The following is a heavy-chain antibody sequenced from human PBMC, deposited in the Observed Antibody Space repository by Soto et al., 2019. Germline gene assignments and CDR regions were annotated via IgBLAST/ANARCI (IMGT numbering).Heavy chain of an antibody. CDR1: GFTFSNAW. V-gene: IGHV3-15*01. D-gene: IGHD3-10*01. CDR2: LKGKTDGGTT. Sequence: GGSLRLSCSASGFTFSNAWMRWVRQAPGKGLEWVARLKGKTDGGTTDYAAHVKGRFTVSSDDSKNTLYLQMNSLKTEDTDLYYCATGYYGSVSYLVHWGQGTLVTVSS. CDR3: ATGYYGSVSYLVH. J-gene: IGHJ4*02.